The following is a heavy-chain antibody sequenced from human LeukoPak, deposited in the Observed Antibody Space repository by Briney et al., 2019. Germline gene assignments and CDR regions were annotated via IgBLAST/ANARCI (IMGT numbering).Heavy chain of an antibody. CDR3: ATASGSYRLFDY. CDR1: GGTFSSYA. J-gene: IGHJ4*02. Sequence: SVKVSCKASGGTFSSYAISWVRQAPGRGLEWMGRIIPIFGTANYAQKFQGRVTITTDESTSTAYMELSSLRSEDTAVYYCATASGSYRLFDYWGQGTLVTVSS. D-gene: IGHD1-26*01. CDR2: IIPIFGTA. V-gene: IGHV1-69*05.